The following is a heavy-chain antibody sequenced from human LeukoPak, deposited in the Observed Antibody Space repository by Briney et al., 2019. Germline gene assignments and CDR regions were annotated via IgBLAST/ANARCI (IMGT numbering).Heavy chain of an antibody. Sequence: PSETLSLTCTVSGGSISSYYWSWIRQPPGKGLEWIGYIYYSGSTNYNPSLKSRVTISVDTSKSQFSLKLSSVTAADTAVYYCARHDFWSGYLNYWGQGTLVTVSS. CDR2: IYYSGST. CDR3: ARHDFWSGYLNY. D-gene: IGHD3-3*01. V-gene: IGHV4-59*01. J-gene: IGHJ4*02. CDR1: GGSISSYY.